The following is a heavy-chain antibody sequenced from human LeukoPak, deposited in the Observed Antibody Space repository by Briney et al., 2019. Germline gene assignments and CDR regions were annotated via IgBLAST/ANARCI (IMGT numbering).Heavy chain of an antibody. CDR1: GFTFSSYE. Sequence: PGGSLRLSCAASGFTFSSYEMNWVRQAPGKGLEWVSYISSSGSTIYYADSVKGRFTISRDNSKNTLYLQMNSLRVEDMAVYYCAKSERLGMTTYGFDDWGQGTLVTVSS. J-gene: IGHJ4*02. D-gene: IGHD1-1*01. CDR3: AKSERLGMTTYGFDD. V-gene: IGHV3-48*03. CDR2: ISSSGSTI.